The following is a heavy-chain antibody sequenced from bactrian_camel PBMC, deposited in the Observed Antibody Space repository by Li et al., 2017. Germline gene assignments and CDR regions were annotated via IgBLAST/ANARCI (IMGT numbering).Heavy chain of an antibody. CDR3: AEGRGSRGEHCYSLNY. CDR2: IASDAIP. Sequence: HVQLVESGGGSVQAGGSLRLSCAISGYNSTTACMGWFRQAAGKQREWVSSIASDAIPSFTDSVKDRFTISRDSAKNTVYLQMNNLQPEDTATYYCAEGRGSRGEHCYSLNYWGQATQVTVS. D-gene: IGHD6*01. CDR1: GYNSTTAC. V-gene: IGHV3S53*01. J-gene: IGHJ4*01.